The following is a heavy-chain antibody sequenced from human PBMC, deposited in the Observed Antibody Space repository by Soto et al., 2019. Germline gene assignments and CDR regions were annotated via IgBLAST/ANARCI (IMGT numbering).Heavy chain of an antibody. CDR1: GGSFSGYY. V-gene: IGHV4-34*01. J-gene: IGHJ4*02. D-gene: IGHD2-21*02. Sequence: QVQLQQWGAGLLKPSETLSPTCAVYGGSFSGYYWSWIRQPPGQGLEWIGEINHSGSTNYNPSLKSRVTISVDTSKNQFSLKLSSVTAADTAVYYCASSRPYCHRDRTSDYWGQGTLVTVSS. CDR2: INHSGST. CDR3: ASSRPYCHRDRTSDY.